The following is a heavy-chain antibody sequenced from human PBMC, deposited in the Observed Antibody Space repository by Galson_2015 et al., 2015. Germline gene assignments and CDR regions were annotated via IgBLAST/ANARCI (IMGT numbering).Heavy chain of an antibody. Sequence: SVKVSCKASGYTFTSYAMHWVRQAPGQRLEWMGWINAGNGNTKYSQKFQGRVTITRDTSASTAYMELSSLRSEDTAVYYCASHYCTNGVCYRVLGMDVWGQGTTVTVSS. CDR2: INAGNGNT. CDR1: GYTFTSYA. V-gene: IGHV1-3*01. J-gene: IGHJ6*02. CDR3: ASHYCTNGVCYRVLGMDV. D-gene: IGHD2-8*01.